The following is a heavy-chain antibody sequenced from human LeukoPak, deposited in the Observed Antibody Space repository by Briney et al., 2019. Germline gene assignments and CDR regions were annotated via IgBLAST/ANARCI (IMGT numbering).Heavy chain of an antibody. D-gene: IGHD4-17*01. Sequence: GGSLRLSCTASGFTFSTYSMNWVRQAPGKGLEWVSYISSSSSTIYYADSVKGRFTISRDNAKNSLYLQMNSLRDEDTAVYYCARGATVTTFVSSQRDYYYYHGMDVWGQGTTVTVSS. V-gene: IGHV3-48*02. J-gene: IGHJ6*02. CDR1: GFTFSTYS. CDR2: ISSSSSTI. CDR3: ARGATVTTFVSSQRDYYYYHGMDV.